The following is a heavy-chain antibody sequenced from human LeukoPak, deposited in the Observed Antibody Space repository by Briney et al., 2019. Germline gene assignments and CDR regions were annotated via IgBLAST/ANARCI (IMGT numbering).Heavy chain of an antibody. J-gene: IGHJ4*02. Sequence: SETLSLTCAVSDDSIRSSAYYWGWIRQSPGKGLEWIGEIYNSGSTIYNPSLKSRATISVDTSKNQVSLNLISVTAADTAVYYCVRAYDYWGQGTLVTVSS. CDR1: DDSIRSSAYY. V-gene: IGHV4-39*07. CDR2: IYNSGST. CDR3: VRAYDY.